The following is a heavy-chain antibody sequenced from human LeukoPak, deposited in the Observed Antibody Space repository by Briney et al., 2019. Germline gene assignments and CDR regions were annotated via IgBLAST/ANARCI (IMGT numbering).Heavy chain of an antibody. CDR3: VRRGGTVTPDY. D-gene: IGHD4-17*01. CDR2: IYPGDSDI. J-gene: IGHJ4*02. V-gene: IGHV5-51*01. Sequence: GGSLKISCKGSGYTFTSYWIGWVRQLPGKGLEWMGIIYPGDSDIKYNPSFQGQVTISADKCICTAYQQGSSLKASDTVMYYCVRRGGTVTPDYWGQGTLVSVSS. CDR1: GYTFTSYW.